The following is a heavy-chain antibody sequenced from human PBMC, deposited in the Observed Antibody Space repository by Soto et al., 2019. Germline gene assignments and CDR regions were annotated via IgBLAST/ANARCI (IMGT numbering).Heavy chain of an antibody. CDR2: INAGNGNT. V-gene: IGHV1-3*01. J-gene: IGHJ4*02. Sequence: ASVKVSCKASGYTFTSYAMHWVRQAPGQRLEWMGWINAGNGNTKYSQKFQGRVTITRDTSASTAYMELSSLRSEDTAVYYCARDLTMIVVAPFYWGQGTLVTAPQ. CDR1: GYTFTSYA. D-gene: IGHD3-22*01. CDR3: ARDLTMIVVAPFY.